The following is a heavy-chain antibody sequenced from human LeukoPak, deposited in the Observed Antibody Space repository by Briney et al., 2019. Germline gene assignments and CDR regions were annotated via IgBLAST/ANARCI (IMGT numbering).Heavy chain of an antibody. CDR1: GGSFSGYY. V-gene: IGHV4-34*01. CDR3: ARRLTGTPRGYFDY. J-gene: IGHJ4*02. CDR2: INHSGST. D-gene: IGHD1-7*01. Sequence: PSETLSLTCAVYGGSFSGYYWSWIRQPPGKGLEWIGEINHSGSTNYNPSLKSRVTISVGTSKNQFSLKLSSVTAADTAVYYCARRLTGTPRGYFDYWGQGTLVTVSS.